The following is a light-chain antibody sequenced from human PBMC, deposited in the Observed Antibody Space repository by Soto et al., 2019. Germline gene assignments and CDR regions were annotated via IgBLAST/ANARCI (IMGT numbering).Light chain of an antibody. Sequence: EIVFTQSPVTLSLSPGEIATLSCRAIQIVCSSYLAWFQQKPGQAPRLLIYHASTRATGIPARFSGSGSGTECTLTISSLQSEDFAVYYCQQHNQWPPWTFGQGTKVDIK. CDR3: QQHNQWPPWT. CDR1: QIVCSSY. V-gene: IGKV3D-15*01. J-gene: IGKJ1*01. CDR2: HAS.